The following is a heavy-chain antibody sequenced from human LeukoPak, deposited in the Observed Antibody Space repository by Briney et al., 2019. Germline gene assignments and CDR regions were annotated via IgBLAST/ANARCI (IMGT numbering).Heavy chain of an antibody. V-gene: IGHV3-7*01. CDR2: IKQDGSEE. Sequence: GGSLRLSCAASGFTFSSYWMSWVRQAPGKGLEWVASIKQDGSEEYYVDSVKGRFTISRDNAKNSLYLQMNSLRAEDTAVYYCARDPVAARPNYYYMDVWGKGTTVTVSS. D-gene: IGHD6-6*01. CDR1: GFTFSSYW. CDR3: ARDPVAARPNYYYMDV. J-gene: IGHJ6*03.